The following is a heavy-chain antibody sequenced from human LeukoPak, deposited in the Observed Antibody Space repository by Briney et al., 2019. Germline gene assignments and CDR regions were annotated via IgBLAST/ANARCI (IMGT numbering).Heavy chain of an antibody. CDR2: ISYDGSNK. J-gene: IGHJ4*02. V-gene: IGHV3-30*18. CDR1: GFTFSSYG. D-gene: IGHD3-22*01. Sequence: GGSLRLPCAASGFTFSSYGMHWVRQAPGKGLEWVAVISYDGSNKYYADSVKGRFTISRDNAKNSLYLQMNSLRAEDTALYYCAKDSTRTYYYDSSGSLLWGDFDYWGQGTLVTVSS. CDR3: AKDSTRTYYYDSSGSLLWGDFDY.